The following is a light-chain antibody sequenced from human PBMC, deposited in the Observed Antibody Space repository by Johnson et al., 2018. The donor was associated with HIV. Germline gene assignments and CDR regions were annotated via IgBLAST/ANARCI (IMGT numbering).Light chain of an antibody. CDR1: TSNIGNNY. Sequence: QSVLTQPPSVSAAPGQKVTISCSGSTSNIGNNYVSWYQHLPRTATKLLIYDNNKRPSGIPDRFYGSKSGTSATLGITGLQTGDEADYYCGTWDSSLSTFYVFGTGTKVTVL. CDR3: GTWDSSLSTFYV. CDR2: DNN. J-gene: IGLJ1*01. V-gene: IGLV1-51*01.